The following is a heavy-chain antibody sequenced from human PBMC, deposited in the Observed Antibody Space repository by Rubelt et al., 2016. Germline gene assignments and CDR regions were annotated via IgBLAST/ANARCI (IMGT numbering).Heavy chain of an antibody. V-gene: IGHV1-3*01. Sequence: QVQLVQSGAEVKKPGASVKVSCKASGYTFTSYAMHWVRQAPGQRLECMGWINAGNGNTKYSQKFQGRVTSTRDTSASTAYMELSSLRSEDTAVYYCAKEGSTGWYTFYYFDYWGQGTLVTVSS. D-gene: IGHD6-19*01. CDR2: INAGNGNT. CDR1: GYTFTSYA. J-gene: IGHJ4*02. CDR3: AKEGSTGWYTFYYFDY.